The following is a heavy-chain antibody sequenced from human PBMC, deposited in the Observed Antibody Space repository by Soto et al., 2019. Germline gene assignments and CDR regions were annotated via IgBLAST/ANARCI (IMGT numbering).Heavy chain of an antibody. CDR3: ARAGSRGPRLGVGGEDYFDY. D-gene: IGHD3-16*01. J-gene: IGHJ4*02. CDR1: GFTFSSYA. V-gene: IGHV3-30-3*01. Sequence: QVQLVESGGGVVQPGRSLRLSCAASGFTFSSYAMHWVRQAPGKGLEWVAVISYDGSNKYYADSVKGRFTISRDNSKNTLYLQMNSLRAEDTAVYYCARAGSRGPRLGVGGEDYFDYWGQGTLVTVSS. CDR2: ISYDGSNK.